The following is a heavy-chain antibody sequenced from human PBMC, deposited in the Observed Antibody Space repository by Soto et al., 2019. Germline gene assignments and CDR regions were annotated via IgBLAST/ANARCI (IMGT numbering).Heavy chain of an antibody. Sequence: QVQLQQWGAGLLKPTETLSLTCAVYGGSFSGYYWSWIRQPPGKGLEWIGEINHSGSTNYNPSLKSRVTISVDTSKNQFSLKLSSVTDADTAVYYCARGAKRLFDYWGQGTLVTVSS. V-gene: IGHV4-34*01. CDR3: ARGAKRLFDY. CDR1: GGSFSGYY. J-gene: IGHJ4*02. CDR2: INHSGST.